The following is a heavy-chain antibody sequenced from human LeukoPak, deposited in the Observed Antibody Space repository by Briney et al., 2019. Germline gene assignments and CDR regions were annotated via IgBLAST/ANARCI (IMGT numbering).Heavy chain of an antibody. V-gene: IGHV7-4-1*02. CDR3: ARVTQLWLYAFDI. J-gene: IGHJ3*02. Sequence: ASVKVSCKASGYTFTSHAMNWVRQAPGQGLERMGWINTNTGNPTYAQGFTGRFVFSLDTSVSTAYLQISSLKAEDTAVYYCARVTQLWLYAFDIWGQGTMVTVSS. CDR2: INTNTGNP. CDR1: GYTFTSHA. D-gene: IGHD5-18*01.